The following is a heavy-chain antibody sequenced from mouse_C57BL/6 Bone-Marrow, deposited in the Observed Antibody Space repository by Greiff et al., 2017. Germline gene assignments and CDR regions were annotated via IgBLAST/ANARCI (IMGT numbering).Heavy chain of an antibody. J-gene: IGHJ3*01. CDR1: GYTFTDYY. D-gene: IGHD2-1*01. V-gene: IGHV1-75*01. Sequence: QVQLQQSGPELVKPGASVKISCKASGYTFTDYYINWVKQRPGQGLEWIGWIFPGSGSTYYNEKFKGKATLTVDKSSSTAYMWLSSLTSEDSAVYFCARGYYGNPFAYWGQGTLVTVSA. CDR3: ARGYYGNPFAY. CDR2: IFPGSGST.